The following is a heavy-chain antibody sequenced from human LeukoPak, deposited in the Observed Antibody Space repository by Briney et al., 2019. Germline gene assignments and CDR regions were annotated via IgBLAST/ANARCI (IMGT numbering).Heavy chain of an antibody. CDR2: VYHSGTT. V-gene: IGHV4-39*02. CDR1: GGSITCARYH. D-gene: IGHD2/OR15-2a*01. J-gene: IGHJ4*02. CDR3: AREIVSSVEY. Sequence: SETLSLTCTVSGGSITCARYHWGWIRQPPGKGLEWIGSVYHSGTTYYNPSLRSRLTISVDTSRNQFSLKLSSVTAADTAVYHCAREIVSSVEYWGQGSLVTVSS.